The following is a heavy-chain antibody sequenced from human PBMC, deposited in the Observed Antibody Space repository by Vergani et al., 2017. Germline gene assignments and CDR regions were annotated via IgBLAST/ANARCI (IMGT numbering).Heavy chain of an antibody. D-gene: IGHD6-6*01. CDR2: IKHSGST. CDR3: ARGRTRAYGAARPQVVRRVYYYMDV. CDR1: GGSFSGYY. Sequence: QVQLQQWGAGLLKPSETLSLTCAVYGGSFSGYYWSWIRQPPGKGLEWIGEIKHSGSTNYNPSLKSRVTISVDTSKNQFSLKLSSVTAADTAVYYCARGRTRAYGAARPQVVRRVYYYMDVWGKGTTVTVSS. J-gene: IGHJ6*03. V-gene: IGHV4-34*01.